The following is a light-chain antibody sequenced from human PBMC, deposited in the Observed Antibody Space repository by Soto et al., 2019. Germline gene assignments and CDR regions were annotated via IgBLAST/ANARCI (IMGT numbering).Light chain of an antibody. CDR3: QQRSNWRT. Sequence: EIVLTQPPATLSLSPGVRATLSCRASQSVSSYLAWYQQKPGQAPRLLIYDASNRATGIPARFSGSGSGTDFTLTISSLEPEDFAVYYCQQRSNWRTFGQGTKVDIK. CDR1: QSVSSY. V-gene: IGKV3-11*01. J-gene: IGKJ1*01. CDR2: DAS.